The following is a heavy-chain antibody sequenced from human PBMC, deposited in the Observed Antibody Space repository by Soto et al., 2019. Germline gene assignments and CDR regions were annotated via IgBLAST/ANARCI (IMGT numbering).Heavy chain of an antibody. CDR3: ARRAGHYYDSSGYYFFFHIDY. Sequence: GESLKISCKGSGYSFTSYWIGWVRQMPGKGLEWMGIIYPGDSDTRYSPSFQGQVTISADKSISTAYLQWSSLKASDTAMYYCARRAGHYYDSSGYYFFFHIDYWGQGTLVTVSS. D-gene: IGHD3-22*01. V-gene: IGHV5-51*01. CDR1: GYSFTSYW. J-gene: IGHJ4*02. CDR2: IYPGDSDT.